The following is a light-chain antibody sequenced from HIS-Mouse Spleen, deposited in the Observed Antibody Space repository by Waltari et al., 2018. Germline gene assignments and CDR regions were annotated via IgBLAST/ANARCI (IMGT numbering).Light chain of an antibody. J-gene: IGLJ3*02. V-gene: IGLV3-25*03. CDR3: QSADSSGTWV. CDR1: ALPKQY. Sequence: SYELTQPPSVSVSPGQTARITCSGDALPKQYAYWYQQKPGQAPVLVIYKDRERPSGIPERLSGSSSGTTVTLTISGVQAEDEADYYCQSADSSGTWVFGGGTKLTVL. CDR2: KDR.